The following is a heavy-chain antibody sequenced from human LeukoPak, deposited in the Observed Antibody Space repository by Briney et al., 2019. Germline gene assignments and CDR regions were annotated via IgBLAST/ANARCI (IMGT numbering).Heavy chain of an antibody. J-gene: IGHJ4*02. CDR1: GFTFRSHA. CDR2: ISGSGDTT. D-gene: IGHD2-8*01. V-gene: IGHV3-23*01. CDR3: ARDVMTLNDY. Sequence: PGGSLRLSCAASGFTFRSHAMSWVRQAPGKGLEWVSSISGSGDTTFYADSAKGRFIISRDNAKNSLYLQMNSLRAEDTAVYYCARDVMTLNDYWGQGTLVTVSS.